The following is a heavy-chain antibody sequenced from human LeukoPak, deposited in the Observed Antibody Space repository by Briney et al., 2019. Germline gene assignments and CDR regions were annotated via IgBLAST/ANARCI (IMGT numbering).Heavy chain of an antibody. CDR3: ARGPLLGGFDF. V-gene: IGHV4-38-2*02. CDR2: IYTSGST. Sequence: PSETLSLTCTVSGYSISSGYYWGWIRQPPGKGLEWIGRIYTSGSTNYNPSLKSRVTMSVDTSKNQFSLKLSSVTAADTAVYFCARGPLLGGFDFWGQGTLVTVSS. CDR1: GYSISSGYY. J-gene: IGHJ4*02. D-gene: IGHD2-21*02.